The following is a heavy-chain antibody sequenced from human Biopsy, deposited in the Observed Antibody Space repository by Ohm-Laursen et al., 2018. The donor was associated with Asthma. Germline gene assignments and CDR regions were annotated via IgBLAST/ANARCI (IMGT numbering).Heavy chain of an antibody. CDR1: GFTFRSYA. D-gene: IGHD3-3*01. J-gene: IGHJ4*01. CDR2: GSSYYDGGLK. CDR3: ARDVMEWYLPAFDF. Sequence: SLRLSCSASGFTFRSYAVHWVRQAPGKGLEWVAVGSSYYDGGLKYYADSVNGRFTVSRDDSKNTLYLQMNSLRPDDTAVYYCARDVMEWYLPAFDFWGQGTLVTVSS. V-gene: IGHV3-30-3*01.